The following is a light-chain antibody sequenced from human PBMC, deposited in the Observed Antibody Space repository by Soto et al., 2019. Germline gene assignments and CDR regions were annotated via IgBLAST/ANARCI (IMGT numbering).Light chain of an antibody. CDR3: QQSYSPPPT. Sequence: DIQMTQSPSSLSASVGDRVTITCRASQSISSYLNWYQQKPGKAPKLLLYAASSLQSGVPSRFSGSGSGTDFPLTISSLQTEDFAPYFCQQSYSPPPTFGPGTTVEIK. V-gene: IGKV1-39*01. CDR1: QSISSY. CDR2: AAS. J-gene: IGKJ1*01.